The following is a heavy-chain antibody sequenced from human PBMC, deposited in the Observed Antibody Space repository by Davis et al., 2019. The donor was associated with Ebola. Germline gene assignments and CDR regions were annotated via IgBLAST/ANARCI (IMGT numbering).Heavy chain of an antibody. V-gene: IGHV3-15*01. CDR3: TTDALLVGIVRDCRGGNCGWIEWFDN. D-gene: IGHD2-15*01. J-gene: IGHJ4*02. CDR1: GFTFNNAW. Sequence: PGGSLRLSCAASGFTFNNAWMSWVRQAPGKGLEWVGRIKSQTDGATTAYASPVRGRFTISRDDSKNTLFLEMNSLKSEDTAVYYCTTDALLVGIVRDCRGGNCGWIEWFDNWGQGALVVVSS. CDR2: IKSQTDGATT.